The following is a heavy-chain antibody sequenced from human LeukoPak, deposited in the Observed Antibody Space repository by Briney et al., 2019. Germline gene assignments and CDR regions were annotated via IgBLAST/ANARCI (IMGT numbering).Heavy chain of an antibody. CDR1: GFTFNNAW. CDR3: ARDRTYDFWSGYYGPIYYFDY. V-gene: IGHV4-34*01. J-gene: IGHJ4*02. CDR2: INHSGST. Sequence: GSLRLSCAASGFTFNNAWMSWVRQPPGKGLEWIGEINHSGSTNYNPSLKSRVTISVDTSKNQFSLKLSSVTAADTAVYYCARDRTYDFWSGYYGPIYYFDYWGQGTLVTVSS. D-gene: IGHD3-3*01.